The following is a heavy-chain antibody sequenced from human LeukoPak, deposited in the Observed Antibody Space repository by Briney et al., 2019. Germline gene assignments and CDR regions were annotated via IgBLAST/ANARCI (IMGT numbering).Heavy chain of an antibody. Sequence: GGSLRLSCAASGFTFSSCGMHWVRQVPGKGLEWVAVIWYDGSKEYYADSVKGRFTISRDNSKNTLYLQMNSLRAEDTAVYYCARDRCSGGSCDSGAEYFQHWGQGTLVTVSS. D-gene: IGHD2-15*01. CDR1: GFTFSSCG. J-gene: IGHJ1*01. CDR2: IWYDGSKE. CDR3: ARDRCSGGSCDSGAEYFQH. V-gene: IGHV3-33*01.